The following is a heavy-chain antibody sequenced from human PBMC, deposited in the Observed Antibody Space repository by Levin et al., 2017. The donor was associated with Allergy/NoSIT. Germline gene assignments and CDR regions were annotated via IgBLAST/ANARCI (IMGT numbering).Heavy chain of an antibody. V-gene: IGHV3-23*01. CDR2: FSGGSDKT. D-gene: IGHD2-21*02. J-gene: IGHJ4*02. CDR1: GFTFSIYA. CDR3: AKPYCGGDCYPAAFNC. Sequence: GGSLRLSCDASGFTFSIYAMSWVRQAPGKGLEWVSTFSGGSDKTFYADSVKGRFTISRDNSKNILYLQMNSLRAEDTAVYYCAKPYCGGDCYPAAFNCWGQGTLVTVSS.